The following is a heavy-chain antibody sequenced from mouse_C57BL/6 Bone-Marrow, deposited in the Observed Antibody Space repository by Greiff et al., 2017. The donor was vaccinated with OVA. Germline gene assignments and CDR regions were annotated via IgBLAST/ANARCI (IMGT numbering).Heavy chain of an antibody. D-gene: IGHD1-1*01. J-gene: IGHJ2*01. CDR2: IDPENGDT. V-gene: IGHV14-4*01. CDR3: TTSGYYGSPFDY. Sequence: EVKLEESGAELVRPGASVKLSCTASGFNIKDDYMHWVKQRPEQGLEWIGWIDPENGDTEYASKFQGKATITADTSSNTAYLQLSSLTSEDTAVYYCTTSGYYGSPFDYWGQGTTLTVSS. CDR1: GFNIKDDY.